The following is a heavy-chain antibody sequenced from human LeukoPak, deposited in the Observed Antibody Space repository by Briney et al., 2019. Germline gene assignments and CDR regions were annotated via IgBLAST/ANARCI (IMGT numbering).Heavy chain of an antibody. J-gene: IGHJ4*02. Sequence: GGSLRLSCAASGFTFSDYGMHWVRQAPGKGLEWVAFIRYDGSNKYYADSVKGRFTISRDNSKNTLYLQMNSLRAEDTALYYCARGGYYYDSSGYYYGGVRYFDYWGQGTLVTVSS. CDR2: IRYDGSNK. D-gene: IGHD3-22*01. CDR3: ARGGYYYDSSGYYYGGVRYFDY. CDR1: GFTFSDYG. V-gene: IGHV3-30*02.